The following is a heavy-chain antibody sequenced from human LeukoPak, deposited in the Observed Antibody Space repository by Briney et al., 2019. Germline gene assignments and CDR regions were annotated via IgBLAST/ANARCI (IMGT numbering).Heavy chain of an antibody. D-gene: IGHD4-17*01. CDR1: GYTFTSYG. J-gene: IGHJ5*02. Sequence: ASVKVSCKASGYTFTSYGISWVRQAPGQGLEWMGWISAYNGNTNYAQKLQGRVTMTTDTSTSTAYMELRSLRSDDTAVYYRARRDYGDLRFDPWGQGTLVTVSS. CDR3: ARRDYGDLRFDP. CDR2: ISAYNGNT. V-gene: IGHV1-18*01.